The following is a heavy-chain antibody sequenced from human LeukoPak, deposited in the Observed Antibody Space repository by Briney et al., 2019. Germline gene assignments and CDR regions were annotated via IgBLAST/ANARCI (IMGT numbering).Heavy chain of an antibody. V-gene: IGHV3-7*01. CDR2: IKQDGSEK. CDR1: GFTFSQYW. CDR3: AREYYDFWSGYFPGAFDI. D-gene: IGHD3-3*01. J-gene: IGHJ3*02. Sequence: PGGSLRLSCAASGFTFSQYWMSWVRQAPGKGLEWVANIKQDGSEKYYVDSVKGRFTISRDNAKNSLYLQMNSLRAEDTAVYYCAREYYDFWSGYFPGAFDIWGQGTMVTVSS.